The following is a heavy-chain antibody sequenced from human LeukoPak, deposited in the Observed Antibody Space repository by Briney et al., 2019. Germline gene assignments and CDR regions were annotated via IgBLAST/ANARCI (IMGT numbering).Heavy chain of an antibody. D-gene: IGHD6-13*01. CDR1: GFTFSSYS. V-gene: IGHV3-21*01. CDR2: ISSSSSYI. J-gene: IGHJ3*02. CDR3: ARARTYGYTNAFDI. Sequence: PGRSLRLSCAASGFTFSSYSMNWVRQAPGKGLEWVSSISSSSSYIYYADSVKGRFTISRDNAKNSLYLQMNSLRAEDTAVYYCARARTYGYTNAFDIWGQGTMVTVSS.